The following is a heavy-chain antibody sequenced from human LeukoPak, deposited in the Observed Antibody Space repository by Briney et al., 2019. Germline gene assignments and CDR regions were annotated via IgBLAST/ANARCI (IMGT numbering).Heavy chain of an antibody. D-gene: IGHD1-1*01. CDR2: LYSAGST. Sequence: PGGSLRLSCAAPEFSVKYNYMTRVRQAPGKGLEWVSLLYSAGSTNYADYVKGRFTISRDDSKNTVYLQMNNLRAEDTAVYYCARWTNFHAFDIWGQGTLVTVSS. V-gene: IGHV3-53*01. CDR1: EFSVKYNY. J-gene: IGHJ3*02. CDR3: ARWTNFHAFDI.